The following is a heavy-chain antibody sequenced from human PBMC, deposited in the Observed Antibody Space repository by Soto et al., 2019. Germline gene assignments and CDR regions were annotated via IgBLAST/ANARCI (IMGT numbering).Heavy chain of an antibody. Sequence: DVQLVESGGGLVQPGGSLRLSCAAYRFTFSNYWMTWVRQAPGKGLEWVANIKEDGSEKSHVESVKGRFTISRDNAKNSLYLQMNSLRAEDTAVYYCARAAYSNDGLDVWGQGTTVTVS. D-gene: IGHD5-18*01. CDR3: ARAAYSNDGLDV. CDR2: IKEDGSEK. V-gene: IGHV3-7*04. J-gene: IGHJ6*02. CDR1: RFTFSNYW.